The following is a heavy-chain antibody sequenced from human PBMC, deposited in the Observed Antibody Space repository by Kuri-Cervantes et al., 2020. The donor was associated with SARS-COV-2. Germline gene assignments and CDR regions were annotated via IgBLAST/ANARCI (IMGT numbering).Heavy chain of an antibody. J-gene: IGHJ6*03. CDR3: ARVAVGATHPNYYMDV. V-gene: IGHV1-2*02. D-gene: IGHD1-26*01. Sequence: ASVKVSCKASGYTFTCYYMHWVRQAPGQGLEWMGWINPNSGGTNYAQKFQGRVTMTRDTSISTAYMELSRLRSDDTAVYYCARVAVGATHPNYYMDVWGKGTTVTFSS. CDR2: INPNSGGT. CDR1: GYTFTCYY.